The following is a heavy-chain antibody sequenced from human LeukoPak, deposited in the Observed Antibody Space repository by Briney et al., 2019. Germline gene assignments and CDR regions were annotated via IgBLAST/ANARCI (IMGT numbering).Heavy chain of an antibody. CDR2: IKQDGSEK. CDR1: GFIFSSYW. Sequence: GGSLRLSCAASGFIFSSYWMSWVRQAPGKGLEGVANIKQDGSEKHYVDSVKGRFTISRDNAKNSLYLQMNSLRAEDTAVYYCARLWCSGSLRDHRGLLPFDYWGQGTLVTVSS. CDR3: ARLWCSGSLRDHRGLLPFDY. D-gene: IGHD1-26*01. V-gene: IGHV3-7*05. J-gene: IGHJ4*02.